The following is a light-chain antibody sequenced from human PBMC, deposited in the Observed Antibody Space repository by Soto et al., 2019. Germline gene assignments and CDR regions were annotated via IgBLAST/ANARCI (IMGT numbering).Light chain of an antibody. CDR2: GTS. V-gene: IGKV3-20*01. J-gene: IGKJ4*01. Sequence: IVLTQSPGTLSLSPGERATLSCRASQSVRSSHLAWYQQMSGQAPRLLIYGTSNRATGIPDRFSGSGSGTDFTLTISRLEPEDFAVYYCQQYSSSPLTFGGGTKVDIK. CDR1: QSVRSSH. CDR3: QQYSSSPLT.